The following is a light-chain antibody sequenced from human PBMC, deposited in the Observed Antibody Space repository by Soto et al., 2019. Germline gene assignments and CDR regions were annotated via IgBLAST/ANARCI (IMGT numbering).Light chain of an antibody. CDR2: EGT. V-gene: IGLV2-23*01. CDR1: SSDVGSYNL. J-gene: IGLJ2*01. Sequence: QSALTQPASVSGSPGQSITISCSGTSSDVGSYNLVSWYQLHLGKAPKLMIYEGTRRPSGVSKRFSGSKSGNTASLTISGLQAEDEADYYCCSYAGSRTYPFGGGTQLTVL. CDR3: CSYAGSRTYP.